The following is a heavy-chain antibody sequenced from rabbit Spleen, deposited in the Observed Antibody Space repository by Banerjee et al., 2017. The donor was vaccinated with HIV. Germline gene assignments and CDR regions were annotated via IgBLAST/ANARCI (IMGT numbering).Heavy chain of an antibody. CDR2: INAVTGKA. Sequence: QSLEESGGDLVKPGASLTLTCTASGLPFNSGNYMCWVRQAPGKGLEWIACINAVTGKAVYASWAKGRFTMSRTSSTTVTLQMTSLTAADTATYFCARDLVAVIGWNFNLWGQGTLVTVS. D-gene: IGHD1-1*01. J-gene: IGHJ4*01. CDR3: ARDLVAVIGWNFNL. V-gene: IGHV1S40*01. CDR1: GLPFNSGNY.